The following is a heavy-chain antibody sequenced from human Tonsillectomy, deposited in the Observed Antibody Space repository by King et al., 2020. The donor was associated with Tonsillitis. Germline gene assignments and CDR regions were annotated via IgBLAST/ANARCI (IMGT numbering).Heavy chain of an antibody. V-gene: IGHV1-2*02. CDR3: ARVGVRRVGTTPGFCY. CDR2: INPNSGVT. J-gene: IGHJ4*02. Sequence: VQLVESGADVKKPGASVKVSCKASGYTFTGYYMHWVRQAPGQGLEWMGWINPNSGVTNYAQKLQGRVTMTRDTSISTAYMELSRLKSDDTAVYYCARVGVRRVGTTPGFCYWGQGTLVTVSS. D-gene: IGHD1-14*01. CDR1: GYTFTGYY.